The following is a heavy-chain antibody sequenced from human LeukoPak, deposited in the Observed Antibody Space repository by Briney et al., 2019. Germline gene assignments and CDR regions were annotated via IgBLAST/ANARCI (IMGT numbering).Heavy chain of an antibody. D-gene: IGHD6-19*01. CDR1: GYTFTSYG. J-gene: IGHJ3*02. CDR2: ISAYNGNT. Sequence: ASVKVSCKASGYTFTSYGISWVRQAPGQGLEWLGWISAYNGNTNYAQKLQGRVTMTTDTSTSTAYMELRSLRSDDTAVYYCARDHIAVAGNAAFDIWGQGTMVTVSS. CDR3: ARDHIAVAGNAAFDI. V-gene: IGHV1-18*01.